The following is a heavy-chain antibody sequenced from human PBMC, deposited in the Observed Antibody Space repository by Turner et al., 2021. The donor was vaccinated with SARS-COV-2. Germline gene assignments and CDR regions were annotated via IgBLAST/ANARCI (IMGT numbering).Heavy chain of an antibody. V-gene: IGHV3-30*10. Sequence: QLLESGGGAVQPGRSLRLSCVDPGCPRKNYAMHWVRQAPGKGLEWVAIISYDGNNKYTTDSLKGRFTISRDNSRSTLYLQMDRLRPEDTAVYYCARDARERSYFDFWSCYLDSWGQGTPVTVSS. CDR2: ISYDGNNK. CDR3: ARDARERSYFDFWSCYLDS. J-gene: IGHJ4*02. CDR1: GCPRKNYA. D-gene: IGHD3-3*01.